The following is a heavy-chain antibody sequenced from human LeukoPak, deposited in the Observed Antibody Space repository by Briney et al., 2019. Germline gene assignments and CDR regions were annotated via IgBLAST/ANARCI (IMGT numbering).Heavy chain of an antibody. J-gene: IGHJ4*02. Sequence: SQTLSLTCAISGDSVSSNSAAWNWIRQSPSRGLEWLGRTYYRSKWYNDYAVSVKSRITINPDTSKNQFSLQLNSVTSEDTAVYYCATDMVGYCGGVTCYSEAYWGQGTLVTVSS. CDR3: ATDMVGYCGGVTCYSEAY. CDR1: GDSVSSNSAA. CDR2: TYYRSKWYN. V-gene: IGHV6-1*01. D-gene: IGHD2-21*01.